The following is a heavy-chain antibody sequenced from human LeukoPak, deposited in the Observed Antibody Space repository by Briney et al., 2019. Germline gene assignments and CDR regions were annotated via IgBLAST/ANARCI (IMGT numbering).Heavy chain of an antibody. CDR1: GGSFSGYY. CDR3: ARREDDYGGNSSVTHHPFFDY. V-gene: IGHV4-34*01. D-gene: IGHD4-23*01. CDR2: INHRGST. Sequence: ASETLSLTCAVYGGSFSGYYWSWIRQPPGKGLEWIGEINHRGSTNYNPSLKSRVTISVDTSKNQFSLKLSSVTAADTAVYYCARREDDYGGNSSVTHHPFFDYWGQGTLVTVSS. J-gene: IGHJ4*02.